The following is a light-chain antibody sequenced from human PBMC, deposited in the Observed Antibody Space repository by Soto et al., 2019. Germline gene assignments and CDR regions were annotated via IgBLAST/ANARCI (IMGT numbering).Light chain of an antibody. CDR2: GAS. CDR3: QPYGSSPLT. V-gene: IGKV3-20*01. Sequence: EIVLTQSPGTLSLSPVERATLSCRASQSVSSGYLAWYQQKPGQAPRLLIYGASSRATGIPDRFSGSGSGTAFTSTISRLEPEDFAVYYCQPYGSSPLTFGGGTKVEIK. J-gene: IGKJ4*01. CDR1: QSVSSGY.